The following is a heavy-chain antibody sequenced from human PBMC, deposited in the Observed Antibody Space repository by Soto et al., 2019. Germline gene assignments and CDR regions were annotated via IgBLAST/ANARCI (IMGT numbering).Heavy chain of an antibody. Sequence: QVQLVQSGAEVKKPGSSVKVSCKASGGTFSSYAISWVRQAPGQGLEWMGGIIPIFGTANYAQKFQGRVTITADESTSTAYMELSSLRSEDTAVYYCARYHYCSSTSCYTYYYYGMDVWGQGTTVTVS. CDR2: IIPIFGTA. J-gene: IGHJ6*02. D-gene: IGHD2-2*02. V-gene: IGHV1-69*01. CDR1: GGTFSSYA. CDR3: ARYHYCSSTSCYTYYYYGMDV.